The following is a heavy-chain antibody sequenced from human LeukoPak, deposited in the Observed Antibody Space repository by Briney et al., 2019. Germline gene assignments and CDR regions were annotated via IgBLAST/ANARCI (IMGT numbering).Heavy chain of an antibody. CDR1: GYTFTSYG. V-gene: IGHV1-18*01. CDR3: ARRGLSDFYYSYMDV. D-gene: IGHD3-16*01. Sequence: ASVKVSCKASGYTFTSYGITWVRQAPGQGLEWMGWINAYNGNRNYAQKLQGRVSMTTDTSTSTAYMELRSLRSDDTAVYYCARRGLSDFYYSYMDVWGKGTTVTVSS. CDR2: INAYNGNR. J-gene: IGHJ6*03.